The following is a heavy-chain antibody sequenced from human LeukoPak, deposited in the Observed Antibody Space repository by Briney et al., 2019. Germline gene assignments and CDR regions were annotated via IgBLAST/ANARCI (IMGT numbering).Heavy chain of an antibody. CDR2: INHSGST. V-gene: IGHV4-34*01. CDR1: GGSFSSYY. CDR3: ARARGSGYDSFDY. D-gene: IGHD5-12*01. J-gene: IGHJ4*02. Sequence: SETLSLTCAVYGGSFSSYYWSWIRQPPGKGLEWIGEINHSGSTNYNPSLKSRVTISVDTSKNQFSLKLSSVTAADTAVYYCARARGSGYDSFDYWGQGTLVTVSS.